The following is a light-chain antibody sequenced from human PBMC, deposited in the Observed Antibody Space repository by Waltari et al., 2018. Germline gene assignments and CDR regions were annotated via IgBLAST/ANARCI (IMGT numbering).Light chain of an antibody. CDR2: EVS. CDR3: SSFTSSITRV. J-gene: IGLJ1*01. Sequence: QSALTQPASVSGSPGQSITISCTGTSSDVGGYNSVAWYQQHSGKAPKLMIYEVSHRPAGFSNRFSGAMSGNTAALTISGLQAEDEADYYCSSFTSSITRVFGTGTKVTVL. V-gene: IGLV2-14*01. CDR1: SSDVGGYNS.